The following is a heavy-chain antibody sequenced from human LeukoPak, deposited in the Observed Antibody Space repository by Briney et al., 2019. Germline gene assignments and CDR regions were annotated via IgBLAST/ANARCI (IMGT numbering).Heavy chain of an antibody. V-gene: IGHV4-4*02. CDR3: AGAHCGGDCYSGRAFDI. CDR2: IYHSGST. Sequence: SETLSLTCAVSGASISSSNWWSWVRQPPGKGLEWIGEIYHSGSTNYKPSLKSRVTISVDKSKNQFSLKLSSVTAADTAVYYCAGAHCGGDCYSGRAFDIWGQGTMVTVSS. D-gene: IGHD2-21*02. J-gene: IGHJ3*02. CDR1: GASISSSNW.